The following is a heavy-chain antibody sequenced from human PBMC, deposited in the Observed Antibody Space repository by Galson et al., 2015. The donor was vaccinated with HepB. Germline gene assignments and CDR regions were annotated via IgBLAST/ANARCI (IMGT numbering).Heavy chain of an antibody. CDR3: ARDSEDIVLMVYATGDRLNNGMDV. CDR1: GFTFSSYA. D-gene: IGHD2-8*01. Sequence: SLRLSCAASGFTFSSYAMHWVRQAPGKGLEWVAVISYDGSNKYYADSVKGRFTISRDNSKNTLYLQMNSLRAEDTAVYYCARDSEDIVLMVYATGDRLNNGMDVWGQGTTVTVSS. V-gene: IGHV3-30-3*01. J-gene: IGHJ6*02. CDR2: ISYDGSNK.